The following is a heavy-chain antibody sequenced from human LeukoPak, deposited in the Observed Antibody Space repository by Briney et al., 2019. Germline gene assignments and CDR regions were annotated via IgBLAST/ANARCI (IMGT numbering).Heavy chain of an antibody. J-gene: IGHJ4*02. CDR3: AKEGHYGGNFPYFDY. D-gene: IGHD4-23*01. CDR1: GFTFSSYG. V-gene: IGHV3-30*18. CDR2: ISYDGSNK. Sequence: GGSLRLSRAASGFTFSSYGMHWVRQAPGKGLEWVAVISYDGSNKYYADSVKGRFTISRDNSKNTLYLQMNSLRAEDTAVYYCAKEGHYGGNFPYFDYWGQGTLVTVSS.